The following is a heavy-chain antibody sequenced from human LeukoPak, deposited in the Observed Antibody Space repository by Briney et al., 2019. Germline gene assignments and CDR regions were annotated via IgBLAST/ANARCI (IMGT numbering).Heavy chain of an antibody. V-gene: IGHV3-48*01. D-gene: IGHD5-24*01. CDR3: ARDGGGGYNQIDF. Sequence: GGSLRLSCAASGFSFSSYSMIWVRQAPGKGLEWVSYISTGSSTIYYADSVKGRFTISRDNSKSTLFLQMNSLRAEDTAVYYCARDGGGGYNQIDFWGQGTLVTVSS. CDR1: GFSFSSYS. CDR2: ISTGSSTI. J-gene: IGHJ4*02.